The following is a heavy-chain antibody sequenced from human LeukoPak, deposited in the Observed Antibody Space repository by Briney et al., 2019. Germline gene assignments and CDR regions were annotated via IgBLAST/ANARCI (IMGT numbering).Heavy chain of an antibody. Sequence: SETLSLTCTVSGGSISSSSYYWGWIRQPPGKGLEWIGSIYYSGSTYYNPSLKSRVTISVDTSKNQFSLKLSSVTAADTAVYYCARSSLLRYFDWVSKHYFDYWGQGTLVTVSS. J-gene: IGHJ4*02. CDR3: ARSSLLRYFDWVSKHYFDY. CDR1: GGSISSSSYY. V-gene: IGHV4-39*01. CDR2: IYYSGST. D-gene: IGHD3-9*01.